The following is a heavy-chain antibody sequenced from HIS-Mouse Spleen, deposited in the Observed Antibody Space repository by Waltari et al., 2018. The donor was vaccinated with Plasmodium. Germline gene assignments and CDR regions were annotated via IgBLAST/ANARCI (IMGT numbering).Heavy chain of an antibody. Sequence: QVQLQQWGAGLLKPSETLSLTCAVYGGSLGGYYWSWIRQPPGKGLEWIGEINHSGSTNYNPSLKSRVTISVDTSKNQFSLKLSSVTAADTAVYYCARGGIVGATIDYWGQGTLVTVSS. CDR1: GGSLGGYY. J-gene: IGHJ4*02. CDR3: ARGGIVGATIDY. CDR2: INHSGST. V-gene: IGHV4-34*01. D-gene: IGHD1-26*01.